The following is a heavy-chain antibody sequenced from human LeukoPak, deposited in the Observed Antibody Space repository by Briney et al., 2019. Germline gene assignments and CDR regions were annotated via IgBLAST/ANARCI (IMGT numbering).Heavy chain of an antibody. CDR3: ARITGPYDAFDI. J-gene: IGHJ3*02. Sequence: PSETLSLTCTVSGGSISSGDYYWSWIRQPPGRGLGWIGYIYYSGSTYYNPPLKSRVSISVDTSKNQFSLKLSSVTAADTAVYYCARITGPYDAFDIWGQGTMVTVSS. D-gene: IGHD1-20*01. CDR1: GGSISSGDYY. CDR2: IYYSGST. V-gene: IGHV4-30-4*01.